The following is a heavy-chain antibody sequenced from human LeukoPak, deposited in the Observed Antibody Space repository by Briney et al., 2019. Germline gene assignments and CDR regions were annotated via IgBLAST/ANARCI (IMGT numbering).Heavy chain of an antibody. CDR1: GFTFSAYG. D-gene: IGHD2/OR15-2a*01. CDR3: AKEAAAAQNRGSFFDY. J-gene: IGHJ4*02. CDR2: VSFDGNNK. Sequence: GGSLRPSCATSGFTFSAYGMHWVRQAPGKGLEWVAVVSFDGNNKYYADSVKGRFTISRDNSKTTLYLQMNSLRTEDTAVYYCAKEAAAAQNRGSFFDYWGQGTLVTVSS. V-gene: IGHV3-30*18.